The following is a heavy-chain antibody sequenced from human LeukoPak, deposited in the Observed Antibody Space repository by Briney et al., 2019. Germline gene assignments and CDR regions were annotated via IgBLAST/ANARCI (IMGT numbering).Heavy chain of an antibody. CDR3: ASFATVTTWDYYYYGMDV. CDR1: GGSISSSSYY. V-gene: IGHV4-39*01. Sequence: SETLSLTCTVSGGSISSSSYYWGWIRQPPGKGLEWIGGIYYSGSTYYNPSLKSRVTISVDTSKNQFSLKLSSVTAADTAVYYCASFATVTTWDYYYYGMDVWGQGTTVTVSS. D-gene: IGHD4-17*01. CDR2: IYYSGST. J-gene: IGHJ6*02.